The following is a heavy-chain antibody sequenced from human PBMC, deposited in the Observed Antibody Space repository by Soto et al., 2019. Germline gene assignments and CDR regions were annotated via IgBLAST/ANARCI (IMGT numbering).Heavy chain of an antibody. CDR2: IKQDGSEK. D-gene: IGHD3-10*01. CDR3: ARGEAIGDDP. J-gene: IGHJ5*02. V-gene: IGHV3-7*01. CDR1: GLTFSSYW. Sequence: EVQLVESGGGLAQPGGSLRLSCAASGLTFSSYWMTWVRQAPGKGLEWVANIKQDGSEKYYVDSVKGRFTISRDNAKNSLYLQMNNLRVEDPAVYYCARGEAIGDDPWGHGTLVTVSS.